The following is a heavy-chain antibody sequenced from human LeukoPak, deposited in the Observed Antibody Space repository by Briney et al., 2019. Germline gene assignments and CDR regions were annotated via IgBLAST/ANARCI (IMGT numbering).Heavy chain of an antibody. CDR3: AKDIENDFWSGYFDY. V-gene: IGHV3-48*04. J-gene: IGHJ4*02. CDR2: ISSSSSNI. CDR1: GFTFSSYN. Sequence: GGSLRLSCAASGFTFSSYNINWVRQAPGKGLEWVSYISSSSSNIYYADSVKGRFTISRDNSKNSLYLQMNSLRTEDTALYYCAKDIENDFWSGYFDYWGQGTLVTVSS. D-gene: IGHD3-3*01.